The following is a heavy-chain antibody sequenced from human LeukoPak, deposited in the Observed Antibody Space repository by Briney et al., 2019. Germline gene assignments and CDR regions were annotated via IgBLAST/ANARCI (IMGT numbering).Heavy chain of an antibody. D-gene: IGHD2-2*01. V-gene: IGHV1-18*01. CDR1: GYTFTSYG. J-gene: IGHJ4*02. CDR2: ISAYNGNT. CDR3: ASRAGGDYQLPRY. Sequence: ASVKVSCKASGYTFTSYGISWVRQAPGQGLEWMGWISAYNGNTNYAQKFQGRVTITADESTSTAYMELSSLRSEDTAVYYCASRAGGDYQLPRYWGQGTLVTVSS.